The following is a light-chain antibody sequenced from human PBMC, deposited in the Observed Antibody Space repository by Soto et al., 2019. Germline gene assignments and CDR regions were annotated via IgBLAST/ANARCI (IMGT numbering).Light chain of an antibody. CDR3: QQYYSYPRT. CDR1: QGISSY. V-gene: IGKV1-8*01. Sequence: IRRTQSPSSLSASTGDRVTITFLASQGISSYLAWYQQKPGKAPKLLIYAASTLQSGVPSRFSGSGSGTDFTLTISCLQSEDFATYYCQQYYSYPRTFGQGTKVDIK. J-gene: IGKJ1*01. CDR2: AAS.